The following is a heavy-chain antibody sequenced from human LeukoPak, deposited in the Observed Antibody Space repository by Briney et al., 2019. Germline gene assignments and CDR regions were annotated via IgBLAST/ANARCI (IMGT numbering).Heavy chain of an antibody. D-gene: IGHD6-13*01. J-gene: IGHJ4*02. CDR1: GFTFSSYS. CDR3: ARDSRSIAATYYFDY. Sequence: GGSLRLSCAASGFTFSSYSMNWVRQAPGKGLEWVSYISSSSSTIYYADSVKGRFTISRDNAKNSLYLQMNSLRAEDTAVYYCARDSRSIAATYYFDYWGQGTLVTVSS. V-gene: IGHV3-48*01. CDR2: ISSSSSTI.